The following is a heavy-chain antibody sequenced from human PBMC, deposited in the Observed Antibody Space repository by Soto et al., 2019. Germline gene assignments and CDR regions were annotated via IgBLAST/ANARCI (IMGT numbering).Heavy chain of an antibody. CDR3: ARDGCTSASCDIYGMDV. D-gene: IGHD2-2*02. CDR2: IKGDGSER. J-gene: IGHJ6*02. Sequence: QLVESGGGLVQPGGSLRLSCAASGFTFRNYWMSWVRQAPGKGLEWVANIKGDGSERHYVDSVKGRFTISRDNAKKSLFLQMNSLRVEDTAVYYCARDGCTSASCDIYGMDVWGQGTTVTVSS. CDR1: GFTFRNYW. V-gene: IGHV3-7*03.